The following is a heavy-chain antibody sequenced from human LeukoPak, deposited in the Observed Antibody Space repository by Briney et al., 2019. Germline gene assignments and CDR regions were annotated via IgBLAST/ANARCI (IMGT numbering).Heavy chain of an antibody. Sequence: GGSLRLSCVVSGFTFSNYGMNWVRQAPGKGLEWVSYISSRSSSIYYLDSVKGRFTISRDNAKNSLYLQMNSLRDEDTAVYYCARVIRRFGEFSSDYWGQGTLVTVSS. CDR2: ISSRSSSI. J-gene: IGHJ4*02. CDR1: GFTFSNYG. V-gene: IGHV3-48*02. D-gene: IGHD3-10*01. CDR3: ARVIRRFGEFSSDY.